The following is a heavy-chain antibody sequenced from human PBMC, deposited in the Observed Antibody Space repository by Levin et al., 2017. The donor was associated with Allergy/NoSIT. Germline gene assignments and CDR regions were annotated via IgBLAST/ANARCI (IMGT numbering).Heavy chain of an antibody. CDR1: GGSISSHY. J-gene: IGHJ5*02. V-gene: IGHV4-59*11. CDR2: IYYSGKT. CDR3: ARGGDLAAAGTANWFDP. Sequence: PSETLSLTCTVSGGSISSHYWNWIRQAPGKGLEWIGYIYYSGKTDYSPSLKSRVTISVDRSKNQFSLNLSDVTAADTAVYYCARGGDLAAAGTANWFDPWGQGTLVTVSS. D-gene: IGHD6-13*01.